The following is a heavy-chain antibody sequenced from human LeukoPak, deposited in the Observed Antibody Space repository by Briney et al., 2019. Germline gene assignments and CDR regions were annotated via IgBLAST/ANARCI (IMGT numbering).Heavy chain of an antibody. CDR1: GGSFSGYY. Sequence: SETLSLTCAVYGGSFSGYYWSWIRQPPGKGLEWIGTIYYSGSTYYNPSLKSRVTISVDSSKNQFSLNLNSVTAADTAVYYCARLLFSAAGLFDYWGQGTLVTVSS. CDR3: ARLLFSAAGLFDY. CDR2: IYYSGST. J-gene: IGHJ4*02. V-gene: IGHV4-34*01. D-gene: IGHD6-13*01.